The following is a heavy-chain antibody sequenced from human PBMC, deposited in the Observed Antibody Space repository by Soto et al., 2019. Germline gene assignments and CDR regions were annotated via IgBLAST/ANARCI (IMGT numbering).Heavy chain of an antibody. CDR1: GGSISSYY. CDR3: ARSPPYMVRASSGMAV. CDR2: IYYSGST. J-gene: IGHJ6*02. V-gene: IGHV4-59*01. D-gene: IGHD3-10*01. Sequence: SETLSLTCTVSGGSISSYYWSWIRQPPGKGLEWIGYIYYSGSTNYNPSLKSRVTISVDTSKNQFSLKLSSVTAADTAVYYCARSPPYMVRASSGMAVWGQGTTVTVSS.